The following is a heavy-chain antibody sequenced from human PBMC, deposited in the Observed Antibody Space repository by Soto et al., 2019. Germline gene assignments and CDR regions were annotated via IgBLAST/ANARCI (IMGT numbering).Heavy chain of an antibody. CDR3: AHRHDLGGFDI. D-gene: IGHD2-15*01. J-gene: IGHJ3*02. V-gene: IGHV2-5*01. CDR2: INWNDDK. Sequence: QITLKESGPTLVKPTQPLTLTCTFSGFSLNTRAVGVGWIRQPPGKALEWLALINWNDDKRYSPSLKDRLTITKDTSKNHVVLTMTNIDPVDTATYYCAHRHDLGGFDIWGQGTTVTVSS. CDR1: GFSLNTRAVG.